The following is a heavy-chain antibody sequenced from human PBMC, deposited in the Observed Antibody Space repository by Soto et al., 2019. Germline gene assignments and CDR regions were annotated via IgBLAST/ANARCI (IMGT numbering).Heavy chain of an antibody. D-gene: IGHD4-17*01. Sequence: QVQLVESGGGVVQPGRSLRLSCAASGFTFSSYAMHWVRQAPGKGLEWVAVISYDGSNKYYADSVKGRFTISRDNSKHTLYLQMNSLRAEDTAVYYCARASYGDYLGAFDIWGQGTMVTVSS. CDR3: ARASYGDYLGAFDI. J-gene: IGHJ3*02. CDR1: GFTFSSYA. V-gene: IGHV3-30-3*01. CDR2: ISYDGSNK.